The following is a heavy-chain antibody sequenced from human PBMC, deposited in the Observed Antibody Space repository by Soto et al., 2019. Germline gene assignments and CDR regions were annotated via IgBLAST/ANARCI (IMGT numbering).Heavy chain of an antibody. CDR1: GFTFSSYW. CDR2: INSDGSST. V-gene: IGHV3-74*01. Sequence: PGGSLRLSCAASGFTFSSYWMHWVRQAPGKGLVWVSRINSDGSSTSYADSVKGRFTISRDNAKNTLYLQMNSLRAEDTAVYYCARDLGDIVVVPAGDYYYYYGMDVWGQGTTVTVSS. CDR3: ARDLGDIVVVPAGDYYYYYGMDV. D-gene: IGHD2-2*01. J-gene: IGHJ6*02.